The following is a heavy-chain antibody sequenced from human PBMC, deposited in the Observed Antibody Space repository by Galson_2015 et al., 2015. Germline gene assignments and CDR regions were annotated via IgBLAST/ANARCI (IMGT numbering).Heavy chain of an antibody. CDR2: INAGNGNT. CDR3: ARVAGGYINWYFDL. Sequence: QSGAEVKKPGTSVKVSCKASGYTFTSYDINWVRQATGQGLEWMGWINAGNGNTKYSQKFQGSVIITRDTSASTAYMELSSLRSEDTAVYYCARVAGGYINWYFDLWGRGTLVTVSS. D-gene: IGHD3-10*01. V-gene: IGHV1-3*01. CDR1: GYTFTSYD. J-gene: IGHJ2*01.